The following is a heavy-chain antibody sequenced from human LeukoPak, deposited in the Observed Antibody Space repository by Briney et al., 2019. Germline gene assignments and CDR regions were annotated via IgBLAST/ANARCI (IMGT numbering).Heavy chain of an antibody. Sequence: GGSLRLSCAASGFTVSSNYMSWVRQAPGKGLEWVSVIYSGGSTYYADSVKGRFTTSRDNSKNTLYLQMNSLRAEDTAVYYCARSPPPYYYYDGMDVWGQGTTVTVSS. CDR1: GFTVSSNY. J-gene: IGHJ6*02. CDR2: IYSGGST. CDR3: ARSPPPYYYYDGMDV. V-gene: IGHV3-53*01.